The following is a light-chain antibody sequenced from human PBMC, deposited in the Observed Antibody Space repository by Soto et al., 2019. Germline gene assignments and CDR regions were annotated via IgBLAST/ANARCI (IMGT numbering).Light chain of an antibody. J-gene: IGLJ3*02. CDR1: SSNIGAGYD. CDR3: QAYDSRRSGVV. CDR2: GNS. V-gene: IGLV1-40*01. Sequence: QSVLTQPPSVSGAPGQRVTISCTGSSSNIGAGYDVHWYQQLPGTAPKLLIYGNSNRPSGVPDRFSGAKSGTSASLAITGLQAEDEADYYGQAYDSRRSGVVFCGGTKLTVL.